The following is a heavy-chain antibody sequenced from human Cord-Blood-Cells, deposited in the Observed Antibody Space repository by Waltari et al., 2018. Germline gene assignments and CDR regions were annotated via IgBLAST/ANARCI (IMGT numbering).Heavy chain of an antibody. J-gene: IGHJ4*02. CDR2: ISSSSSYI. CDR3: ARPYYDFWSGYYYFDY. Sequence: EVQLVESGGGLVTPGGSLRLSCAASGFTFSSYSMKWFRQAPGKGLEWVSSISSSSSYIYNADSVKGRFTISRDNAKNSLYLQMNSLRAEDTAVYYCARPYYDFWSGYYYFDYWGQGTLVTVSS. CDR1: GFTFSSYS. V-gene: IGHV3-21*01. D-gene: IGHD3-3*01.